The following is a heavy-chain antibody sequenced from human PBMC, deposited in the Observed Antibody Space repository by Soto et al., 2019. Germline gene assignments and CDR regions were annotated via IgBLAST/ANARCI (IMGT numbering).Heavy chain of an antibody. CDR1: GFTFSTFT. Sequence: GSLRLSCAASGFTFSTFTLTWVRQAPGKGLEWIAYITGSGSPIYYADSVKGRFTISRDNARNSVYLQMDRLRDEDTAVYYCARGVGNGFYPYFDYCGQRTLVTVSS. J-gene: IGHJ4*02. D-gene: IGHD3-22*01. CDR2: ITGSGSPI. CDR3: ARGVGNGFYPYFDY. V-gene: IGHV3-48*02.